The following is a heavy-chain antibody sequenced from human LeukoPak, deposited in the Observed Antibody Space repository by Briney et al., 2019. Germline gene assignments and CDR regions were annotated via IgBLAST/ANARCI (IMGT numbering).Heavy chain of an antibody. Sequence: PGGSLRLSCAASGFTFSSYSMNWVRQAPGKGLEWVSSISSSSSYIYYADSVKGRFTISRDNAKNSLYLQMNSLRAEDTAVYYCARSFLSIAAPATAYWGQAPLVTVSS. CDR3: ARSFLSIAAPATAY. V-gene: IGHV3-21*01. J-gene: IGHJ4*02. D-gene: IGHD6-13*01. CDR1: GFTFSSYS. CDR2: ISSSSSYI.